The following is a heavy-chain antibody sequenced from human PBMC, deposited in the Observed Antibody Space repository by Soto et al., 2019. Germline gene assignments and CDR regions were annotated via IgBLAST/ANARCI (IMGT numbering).Heavy chain of an antibody. CDR1: GSTFSTLD. CDR3: ARYIFGQGFIS. V-gene: IGHV1-8*01. CDR2: MHANTGLT. J-gene: IGHJ4*02. Sequence: QVQLVQSGAEVKKPGASVKVSCKASGSTFSTLDLNWVRQAPGQGLDWMGWMHANTGLTGHAQKFQGRLSMTRDTSISTAYMELSSLRADDPAVYYCARYIFGQGFISWGQGTLVTVYS. D-gene: IGHD5-18*01.